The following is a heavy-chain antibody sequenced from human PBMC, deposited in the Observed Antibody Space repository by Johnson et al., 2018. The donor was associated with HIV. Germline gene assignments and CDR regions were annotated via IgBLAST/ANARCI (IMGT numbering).Heavy chain of an antibody. CDR3: AREMAIAAAGHDAFDI. D-gene: IGHD6-13*01. V-gene: IGHV3-30*03. CDR2: ISYDGSNK. CDR1: GFTFSSYG. Sequence: QVQLVESGGGVVQPGRSLRLSCAASGFTFSSYGMAWVRQAPGKGLEWVALISYDGSNKYYADSVKGRFTISRDNSKNTLYLQMNSLRAEDTAVYYCAREMAIAAAGHDAFDIWGQGTMVTVSS. J-gene: IGHJ3*02.